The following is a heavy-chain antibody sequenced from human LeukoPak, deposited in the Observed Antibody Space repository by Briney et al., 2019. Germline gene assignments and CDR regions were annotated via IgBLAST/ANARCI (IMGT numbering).Heavy chain of an antibody. CDR3: ARAVAWYCTRASCSYFGF. CDR2: IQYDENKK. CDR1: GFTFSQYG. D-gene: IGHD2-2*01. J-gene: IGHJ4*02. V-gene: IGHV3-30*02. Sequence: PGGSLGLSCEASGFTFSQYGMHWVRQAPGKGLDWVSSIQYDENKKSYSDSVKGRFTVSRDNSKNTLFLQMNRLRVEDTAVYYCARAVAWYCTRASCSYFGFWGQGTLVTVSS.